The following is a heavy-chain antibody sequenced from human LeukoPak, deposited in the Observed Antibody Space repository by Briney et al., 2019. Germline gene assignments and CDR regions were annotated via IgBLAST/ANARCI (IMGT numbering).Heavy chain of an antibody. Sequence: SETLSLTCAVHTGSFSGYYWTWIRQPPGKGLEWIGEINHSGSTNCNPSLKSRITLSVDASKNQFSLKVGSVTAADTAIYYCARNRAGGSGTYYERNPLNFDSWGQGTLVTVSS. V-gene: IGHV4-34*01. D-gene: IGHD3-10*01. CDR2: INHSGST. J-gene: IGHJ4*01. CDR3: ARNRAGGSGTYYERNPLNFDS. CDR1: TGSFSGYY.